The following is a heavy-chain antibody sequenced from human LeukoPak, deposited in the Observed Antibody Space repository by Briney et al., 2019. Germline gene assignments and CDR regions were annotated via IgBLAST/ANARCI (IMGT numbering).Heavy chain of an antibody. J-gene: IGHJ3*02. V-gene: IGHV1-69*05. CDR2: IIPIFGTA. CDR3: ARSNETPDYGDYQSAYDAFDI. Sequence: SVKVSCKASGGTFSSYAISWVRQAPGQGLEWMGRIIPIFGTANYAQKFQGRVTITTDESTSTAYMELSSLRSEDTAVYYCARSNETPDYGDYQSAYDAFDIWGQGKMVTVSS. D-gene: IGHD4-17*01. CDR1: GGTFSSYA.